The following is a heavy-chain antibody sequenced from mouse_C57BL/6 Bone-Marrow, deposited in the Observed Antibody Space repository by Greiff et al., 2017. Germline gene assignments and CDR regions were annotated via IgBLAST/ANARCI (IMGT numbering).Heavy chain of an antibody. Sequence: EVQVVESGGGLVKPGGSLKLSCAASGFTFSSYAMSWVRQTPEKRLEWVATISDGGSYTYYPDNVKGRFTISRDNAKNNLYLQMSHLKSEDTAMYYCARDAYSNFAYWGQGTLVTVSA. J-gene: IGHJ3*01. CDR2: ISDGGSYT. D-gene: IGHD2-5*01. CDR1: GFTFSSYA. CDR3: ARDAYSNFAY. V-gene: IGHV5-4*01.